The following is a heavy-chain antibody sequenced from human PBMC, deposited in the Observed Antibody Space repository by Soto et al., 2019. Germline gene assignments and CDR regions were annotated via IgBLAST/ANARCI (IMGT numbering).Heavy chain of an antibody. CDR3: SRVGSASLMVVVIADH. Sequence: GGSLRLSCTASGFTFGDYAMSWFRQAPGKGLEWVGFIRSKGYGGTTQYAASVKGRFTISRDDSESIAYLQMDSLKTEDTALYYCSRVGSASLMVVVIADHWGQGTQVTVSS. CDR2: IRSKGYGGTT. J-gene: IGHJ4*02. D-gene: IGHD3-22*01. CDR1: GFTFGDYA. V-gene: IGHV3-49*03.